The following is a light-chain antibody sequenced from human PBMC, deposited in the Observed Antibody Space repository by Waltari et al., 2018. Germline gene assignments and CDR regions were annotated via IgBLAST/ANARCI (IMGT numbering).Light chain of an antibody. V-gene: IGKV1-5*03. Sequence: ITCRASQGLRNWLAWYQQKPGKAPKVLIYKASTLESGVPSRFSGSGSGTEFTLTISSLQPDDFATYYCQQYRNLWTFGQGTKVEIK. CDR2: KAS. J-gene: IGKJ1*01. CDR3: QQYRNLWT. CDR1: QGLRNW.